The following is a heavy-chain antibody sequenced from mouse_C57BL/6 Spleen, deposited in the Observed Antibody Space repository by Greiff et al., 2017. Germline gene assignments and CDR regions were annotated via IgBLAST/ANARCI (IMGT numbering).Heavy chain of an antibody. CDR3: ARIYYGNYESAMDY. CDR2: IWSGGST. V-gene: IGHV2-2*01. Sequence: VQLQESGPGLVQPSQSLSITCTVSGFSLTSYGVHWVRQSPGKGLEWLGVIWSGGSTDYNAAFISRLSISKDNSKSQVFFKMNSLQADDTAIYYCARIYYGNYESAMDYWGQGTSVTVSS. CDR1: GFSLTSYG. D-gene: IGHD2-1*01. J-gene: IGHJ4*01.